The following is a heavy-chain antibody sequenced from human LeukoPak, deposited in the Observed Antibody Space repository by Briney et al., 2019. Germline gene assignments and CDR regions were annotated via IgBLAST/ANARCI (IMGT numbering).Heavy chain of an antibody. J-gene: IGHJ5*02. Sequence: PSETLSLTCAVYGGSFSGYYWSWIRQPPGKGLEWIGEINHSGSTNYNPSLNSRVTIFADTSKNQISLRLNSVTAADTAVYYCATTINYYDSSGHYYNWFDPWGQGTLVTVSS. CDR2: INHSGST. CDR3: ATTINYYDSSGHYYNWFDP. CDR1: GGSFSGYY. V-gene: IGHV4-34*01. D-gene: IGHD3-22*01.